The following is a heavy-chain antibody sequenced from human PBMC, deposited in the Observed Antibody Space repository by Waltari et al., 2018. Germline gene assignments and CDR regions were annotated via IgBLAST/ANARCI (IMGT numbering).Heavy chain of an antibody. D-gene: IGHD1-1*01. CDR3: ARDRGRGLYLDT. Sequence: QLQLQESGPGLVTPSGTLSLICAVSGYSMSSSDYGSWVRQPPGKGLEWTGQVRGDGKTNYNPSFASRVTMSLDTSTYHFALKLTSATAADTALYYCARDRGRGLYLDTWGQGTLVTVSP. CDR1: GYSMSSSDY. CDR2: VRGDGKT. J-gene: IGHJ4*02. V-gene: IGHV4-4*02.